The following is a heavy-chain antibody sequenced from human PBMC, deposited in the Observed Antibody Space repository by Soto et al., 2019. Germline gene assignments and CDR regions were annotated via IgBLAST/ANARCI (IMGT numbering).Heavy chain of an antibody. J-gene: IGHJ5*02. V-gene: IGHV4-31*03. Sequence: PSETLSLTCTVSGGSISSGGYYWSWIRQHPGKGLEWIGYIYYSGSTYYNPSLKSRVTTSVDTSKNQFSLKLSSVTAADTAVYYCARGGIITNWFDPWRQGTLVTVSS. CDR3: ARGGIITNWFDP. CDR1: GGSISSGGYY. D-gene: IGHD1-20*01. CDR2: IYYSGST.